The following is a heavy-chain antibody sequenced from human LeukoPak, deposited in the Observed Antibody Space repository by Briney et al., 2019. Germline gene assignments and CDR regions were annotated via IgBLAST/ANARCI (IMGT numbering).Heavy chain of an antibody. CDR2: IIPIFGTA. CDR1: GGTFSSYA. CDR3: ARGDPPNIAAAGYYYYYYMDV. Sequence: GASVKVSCKASGGTFSSYAISWVRQAPGQGLEWMGGIIPIFGTANYAQKFQGRVTITADESTSTAYMELSSLRSEDTAVYYCARGDPPNIAAAGYYYYYYMDVWGKGTTVTVSS. V-gene: IGHV1-69*13. D-gene: IGHD6-13*01. J-gene: IGHJ6*03.